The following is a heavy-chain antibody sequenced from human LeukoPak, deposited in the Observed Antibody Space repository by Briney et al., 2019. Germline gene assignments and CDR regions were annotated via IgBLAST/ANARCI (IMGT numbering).Heavy chain of an antibody. Sequence: GESLKISCKASGYSFTSYLIAWVRQMPGKGLEWMGIIHPGDSNARYSPSFQGQVTVSVDHSITTAYLQWSSLKASDTAMYYCASHDSLGMAGDYYYGMDVWGQGTTVTVSS. CDR1: GYSFTSYL. CDR2: IHPGDSNA. CDR3: ASHDSLGMAGDYYYGMDV. V-gene: IGHV5-51*01. D-gene: IGHD6-19*01. J-gene: IGHJ6*02.